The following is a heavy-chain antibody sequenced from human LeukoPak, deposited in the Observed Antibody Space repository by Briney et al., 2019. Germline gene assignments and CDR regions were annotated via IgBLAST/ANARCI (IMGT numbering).Heavy chain of an antibody. CDR3: ARGRGYSGYRYYFDY. V-gene: IGHV4-34*01. CDR1: GYSISNGYY. CDR2: INHSGST. Sequence: SETLSLACAVSGYSISNGYYWSWIRQPPGKGLEWIGEINHSGSTNYNPSLKSRVTISVDTSKNQFSLKLSSVTAADTAVYYCARGRGYSGYRYYFDYWGQGTLVTVSS. J-gene: IGHJ4*02. D-gene: IGHD5-12*01.